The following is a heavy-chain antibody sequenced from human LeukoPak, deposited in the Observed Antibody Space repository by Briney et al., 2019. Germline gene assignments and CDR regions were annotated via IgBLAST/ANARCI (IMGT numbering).Heavy chain of an antibody. CDR1: GGSISSSSYY. V-gene: IGHV4-39*01. CDR3: TRHGTRYYYYYMDV. Sequence: APETLSLTCTVSGGSISSSSYYWGWIRQPPGKGLEWIGEIHHSGSTNYNPSLKSRVTISVDTSKNQFSLNLSSVTAADTAVYYCTRHGTRYYYYYMDVWGRGTTVTVSS. J-gene: IGHJ6*03. CDR2: IHHSGST.